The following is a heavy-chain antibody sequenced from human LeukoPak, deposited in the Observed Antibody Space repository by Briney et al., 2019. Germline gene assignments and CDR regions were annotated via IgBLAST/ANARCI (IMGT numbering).Heavy chain of an antibody. V-gene: IGHV3-23*01. J-gene: IGHJ4*02. Sequence: GGSLRLSCAASGFTFSVAAMTWVRQAPGKGLEWVSLIGASGESTYYADSVKGRFTISRDNSKNTLSLQMNSLRAEDTAVYYCAKRGYSSSWYGDIDYWGQGTLVTVSS. D-gene: IGHD6-13*01. CDR2: IGASGEST. CDR3: AKRGYSSSWYGDIDY. CDR1: GFTFSVAA.